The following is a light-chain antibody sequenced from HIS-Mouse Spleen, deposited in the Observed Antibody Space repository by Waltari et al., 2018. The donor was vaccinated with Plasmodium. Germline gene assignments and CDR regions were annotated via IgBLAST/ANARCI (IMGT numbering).Light chain of an antibody. V-gene: IGLV2-23*03. J-gene: IGLJ2*01. CDR1: SSDVGSYNL. CDR2: EGS. CDR3: CSYAGSSTFVV. Sequence: QSALTQPASVSGSPGQSITISCTGTSSDVGSYNLVSWYQQHPGKAPKLMIYEGSKRPSGVSERFSGAKSGHTASLTISGLQAEDASDYCCCSYAGSSTFVVFGGGTKLTVL.